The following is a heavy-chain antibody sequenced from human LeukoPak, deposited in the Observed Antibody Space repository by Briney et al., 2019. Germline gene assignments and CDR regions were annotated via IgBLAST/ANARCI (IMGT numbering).Heavy chain of an antibody. D-gene: IGHD3-22*01. Sequence: GGSLRLSCAASGFTFSSYAMSWVRQAPGKGLEWVSAISGSGGTTYYADSVKGRFTISRDNSENTLYLQMNSLRAEDTAVYYCAKRPDSSGYFYFDYWGQGTLVTDSS. V-gene: IGHV3-23*01. CDR2: ISGSGGTT. CDR3: AKRPDSSGYFYFDY. CDR1: GFTFSSYA. J-gene: IGHJ4*02.